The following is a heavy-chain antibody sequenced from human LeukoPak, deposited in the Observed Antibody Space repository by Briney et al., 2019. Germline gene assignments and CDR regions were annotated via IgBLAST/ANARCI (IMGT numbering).Heavy chain of an antibody. CDR3: ARTLLHDFWSGPPTGASWFDP. Sequence: PSETLSLTCTVSGGSISSSSYYWGWIRQPPGKGLEWIGSIYYSGSTYYNPSLKSRVTISVDTSKNQFSLKLSSVTAADTAVYYCARTLLHDFWSGPPTGASWFDPWGQGTLVTVSS. J-gene: IGHJ5*02. D-gene: IGHD3-3*01. CDR2: IYYSGST. CDR1: GGSISSSSYY. V-gene: IGHV4-39*01.